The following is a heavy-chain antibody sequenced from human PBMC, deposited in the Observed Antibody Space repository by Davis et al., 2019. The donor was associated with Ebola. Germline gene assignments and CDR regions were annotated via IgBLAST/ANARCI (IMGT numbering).Heavy chain of an antibody. J-gene: IGHJ5*02. CDR1: GFTFSSYA. D-gene: IGHD6-19*01. CDR2: ISGSGGST. V-gene: IGHV3-23*01. Sequence: GESLKISCAASGFTFSSYAMSWVRQAPGKGLEWVSAISGSGGSTYYADSVKGRFTISRDNSKNTLYLQMNSLRAEDTAVYYCAKAPGVAVAARWFDPWGQGTLVTVSS. CDR3: AKAPGVAVAARWFDP.